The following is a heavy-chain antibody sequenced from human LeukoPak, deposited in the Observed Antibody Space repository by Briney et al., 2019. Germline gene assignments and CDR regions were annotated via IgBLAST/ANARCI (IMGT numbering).Heavy chain of an antibody. CDR1: GLTFSSYG. CDR2: IWYDESNK. Sequence: GKSLRLSCGPSGLTFSSYGMLGVRQAPGKGLEWVAVIWYDESNKYYAVSVKCRFTISRDNSKNTLYLQMNSVRAEDTAVYYCARGGSSGWYGSLRYYYGMDVWGQRTTVTVSS. D-gene: IGHD6-19*01. CDR3: ARGGSSGWYGSLRYYYGMDV. V-gene: IGHV3-33*01. J-gene: IGHJ6*02.